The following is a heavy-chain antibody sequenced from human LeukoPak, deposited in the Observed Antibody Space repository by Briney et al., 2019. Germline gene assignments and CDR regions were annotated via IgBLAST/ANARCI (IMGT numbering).Heavy chain of an antibody. CDR3: ASRLSWIQLWSYYYGMDV. J-gene: IGHJ6*04. Sequence: GGSLRLSCAASGFTFSSYEMNWVRQAPGKGLEWVSYVSSSGSTIYYADSVKGRFTISRDNAKNSLYLQMNSLRAEDTAVYYCASRLSWIQLWSYYYGMDVWGKGTTVTVSS. CDR1: GFTFSSYE. D-gene: IGHD5-18*01. CDR2: VSSSGSTI. V-gene: IGHV3-48*03.